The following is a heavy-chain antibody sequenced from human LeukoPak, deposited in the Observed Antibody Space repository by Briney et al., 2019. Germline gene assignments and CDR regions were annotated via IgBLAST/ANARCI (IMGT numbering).Heavy chain of an antibody. Sequence: GGSLRLSCAASGFTFDDYGMSWVRQAPGKGLEWVSGINWNGGSTGHADSVKGRFTISRDNAKNSLYLQMNSLRAEDTALYYCARGRALMAARLSFDYWGQGTLVTVSS. V-gene: IGHV3-20*04. D-gene: IGHD6-6*01. CDR1: GFTFDDYG. CDR3: ARGRALMAARLSFDY. J-gene: IGHJ4*02. CDR2: INWNGGST.